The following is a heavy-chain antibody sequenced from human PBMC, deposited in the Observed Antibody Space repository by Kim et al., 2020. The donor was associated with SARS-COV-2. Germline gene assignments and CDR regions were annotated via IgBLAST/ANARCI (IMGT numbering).Heavy chain of an antibody. CDR3: ASFRGKQGQAAGTFDY. D-gene: IGHD6-13*01. Sequence: SETLSLTCAVYGGSFSGYYWSWIRQPPGKGLEWIGEINHSGSTNYNPSLKSRVTISVDTSKNQFSLKLSSVTAADTAVYYCASFRGKQGQAAGTFDYWG. V-gene: IGHV4-34*01. J-gene: IGHJ4*01. CDR1: GGSFSGYY. CDR2: INHSGST.